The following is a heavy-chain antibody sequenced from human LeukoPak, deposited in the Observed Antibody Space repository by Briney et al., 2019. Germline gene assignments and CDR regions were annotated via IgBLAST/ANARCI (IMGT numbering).Heavy chain of an antibody. J-gene: IGHJ4*02. V-gene: IGHV4-59*01. D-gene: IGHD3-10*01. Sequence: TSETLSLTCTVSSGSITNYYWSWIRQPPGKGLEWIGFIYYSGNTNYNPSLKSRVTISVDTSKNQFSLKLSSMTAADTAVYYCARGALLWFGDRMEYYFDYWGQGTLLTVSS. CDR1: SGSITNYY. CDR2: IYYSGNT. CDR3: ARGALLWFGDRMEYYFDY.